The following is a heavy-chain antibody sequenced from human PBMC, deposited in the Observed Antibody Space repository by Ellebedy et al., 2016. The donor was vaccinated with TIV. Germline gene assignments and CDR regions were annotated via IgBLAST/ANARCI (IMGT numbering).Heavy chain of an antibody. CDR1: GGSISRNY. V-gene: IGHV4-4*07. Sequence: MPSETLSLTCSVSGGSISRNYWSWIRQPDGKGLELIGRISASESTNYNPSLKSRVRMSIDTSKNQFSLNLNSVTAADTAVYYCARHRGETTVKYFDYWGQGALVTVSS. J-gene: IGHJ4*02. CDR3: ARHRGETTVKYFDY. CDR2: ISASEST. D-gene: IGHD4-17*01.